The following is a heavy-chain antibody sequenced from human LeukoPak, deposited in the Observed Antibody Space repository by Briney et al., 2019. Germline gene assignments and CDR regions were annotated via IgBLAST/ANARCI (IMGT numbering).Heavy chain of an antibody. J-gene: IGHJ4*02. V-gene: IGHV4-39*01. CDR3: ARHRGGIAVAGTLY. Sequence: SETLSPTCTVSGGSISSSSYYWGGIRQPPGKGLEWIGSIYYSGSTYYNPSLKSRVTISVDTSKNQFSLKLSSVTAADTAVYYCARHRGGIAVAGTLYWGQGTLVTVSS. D-gene: IGHD6-19*01. CDR2: IYYSGST. CDR1: GGSISSSSYY.